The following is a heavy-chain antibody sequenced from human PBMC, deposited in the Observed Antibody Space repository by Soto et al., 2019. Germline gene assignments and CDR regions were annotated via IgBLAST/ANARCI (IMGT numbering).Heavy chain of an antibody. CDR1: GGSISSSNW. J-gene: IGHJ4*02. V-gene: IGHV4-4*02. Sequence: SETLSLTCTVSGGSISSSNWWSWVRQPPGKGLEWIGEIYHSGSTNYNPSLKSRVTISVDKSKNQFSLKLSSVTAADTALYYCARSNSGNYYEVFDYWGQGTLVTVSS. CDR2: IYHSGST. D-gene: IGHD1-26*01. CDR3: ARSNSGNYYEVFDY.